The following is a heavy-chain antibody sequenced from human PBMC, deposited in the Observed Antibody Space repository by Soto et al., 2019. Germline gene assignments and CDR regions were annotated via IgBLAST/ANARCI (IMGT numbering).Heavy chain of an antibody. V-gene: IGHV1-69*13. CDR1: GGTFSSYA. CDR3: AKDGGKDGYFGNWFDP. D-gene: IGHD5-18*01. Sequence: SVKVSCKASGGTFSSYAISWVRQAPGQGLEWMGGIIPIFGTANYAQKFQGRVTLTADESTTTVYMELSSLRSDDTAVYFCAKDGGKDGYFGNWFDPWGQGTLVTVSS. CDR2: IIPIFGTA. J-gene: IGHJ5*02.